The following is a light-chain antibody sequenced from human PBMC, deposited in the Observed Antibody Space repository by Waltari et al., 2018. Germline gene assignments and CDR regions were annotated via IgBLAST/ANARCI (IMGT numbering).Light chain of an antibody. CDR2: GAS. CDR3: QQSKIWPA. Sequence: EIVMTPSPATLSVSPGERATLSCRASQGISSDLAWYQQKPGQAPRLLIFGASTRATGAPARFSGSGSGTEFTLTISSLQSEDFGVYYCQQSKIWPAFGQGTKVEIK. CDR1: QGISSD. V-gene: IGKV3-15*01. J-gene: IGKJ1*01.